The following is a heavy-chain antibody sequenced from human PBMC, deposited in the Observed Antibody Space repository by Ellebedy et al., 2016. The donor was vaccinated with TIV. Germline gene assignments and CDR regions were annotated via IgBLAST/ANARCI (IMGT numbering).Heavy chain of an antibody. CDR1: GYTLTDFS. CDR2: FDPDLGEP. J-gene: IGHJ4*02. V-gene: IGHV1-24*01. CDR3: ATDQGSYFYSHFDY. Sequence: ASVKVSCKVSGYTLTDFSMHWVRQAPGKGLEWMGGFDPDLGEPVYAQKFQGRVTMTEDTSTDTAYMELSSLRSEDTAVYYCATDQGSYFYSHFDYWGQGTLVTVSS. D-gene: IGHD1-26*01.